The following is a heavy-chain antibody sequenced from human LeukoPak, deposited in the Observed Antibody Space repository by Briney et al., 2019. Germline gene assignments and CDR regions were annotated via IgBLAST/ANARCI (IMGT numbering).Heavy chain of an antibody. CDR3: ARGPLTVTRGFDP. CDR1: GGSITNYY. CDR2: IYTSGST. D-gene: IGHD4-17*01. V-gene: IGHV4-4*07. Sequence: SETLSLTCTVSGGSITNYYWSWIRQPPGKGLEWIGRIYTSGSTNYNPSLKTRVTMSVDTSKNQFSLKLSSVTAADTAVYYCARGPLTVTRGFDPWGQGTLVTVSS. J-gene: IGHJ5*02.